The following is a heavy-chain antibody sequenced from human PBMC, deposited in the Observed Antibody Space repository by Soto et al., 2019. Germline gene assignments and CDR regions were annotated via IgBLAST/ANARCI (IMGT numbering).Heavy chain of an antibody. CDR2: IIPIFGTA. D-gene: IGHD3-10*01. Sequence: QVQLVQSGAEVKKPGSSVKVSCKASGGTFSSYAISWVRQAPGQGLEWMGGIIPIFGTANYAQKFQGRVTITADEATSTAYMELSSLRSEDTAVYYCATPGGSGSYYHYYYYGMDVWGRGTTVTVSS. J-gene: IGHJ6*02. CDR3: ATPGGSGSYYHYYYYGMDV. V-gene: IGHV1-69*01. CDR1: GGTFSSYA.